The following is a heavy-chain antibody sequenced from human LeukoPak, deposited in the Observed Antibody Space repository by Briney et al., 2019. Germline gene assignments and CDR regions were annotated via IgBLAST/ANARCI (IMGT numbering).Heavy chain of an antibody. D-gene: IGHD3-10*01. CDR1: GYTFTSFY. Sequence: ASVKVSCKASGYTFTSFYLNWVRQAPGQGLEWMGIIDPFSGITTYAQNFQGRVTMTRDTSTSTVYMELSSLRSEDTAVYYCGRERYGAGTYHKEGLDYWGQGTLVTVSS. V-gene: IGHV1-46*01. CDR2: IDPFSGIT. CDR3: GRERYGAGTYHKEGLDY. J-gene: IGHJ4*02.